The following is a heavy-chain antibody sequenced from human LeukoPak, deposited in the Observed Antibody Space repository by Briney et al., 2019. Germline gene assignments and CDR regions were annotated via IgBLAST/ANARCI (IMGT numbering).Heavy chain of an antibody. CDR2: INPNSGGT. CDR3: AREGAAAAGPTLFDY. CDR1: GYSFTDYC. Sequence: ASVKVSCKTSGYSFTDYCMHWVRQAPGQGLEWMGWINPNSGGTNYAQKFQGRVTMTRDTSISTAYMELSRLRSDDTAVYYCAREGAAAAGPTLFDYWGQGTLVTVSS. D-gene: IGHD6-13*01. J-gene: IGHJ4*02. V-gene: IGHV1-2*02.